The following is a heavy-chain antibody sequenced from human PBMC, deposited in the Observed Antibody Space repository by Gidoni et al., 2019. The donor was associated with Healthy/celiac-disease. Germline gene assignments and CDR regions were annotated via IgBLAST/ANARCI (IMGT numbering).Heavy chain of an antibody. CDR3: ASLCTSSGFRTIDY. D-gene: IGHD6-19*01. CDR2: IYYSGST. Sequence: HLQLQESGPGLVKPSETLSLTCTVSGGSISSSSYYWGWIRQPPGKGLEWIGSIYYSGSTYYNPSLKSRGTISVDTSKNQFSLKRSSVTAADTAVYYCASLCTSSGFRTIDYWGQGTLVTVSS. CDR1: GGSISSSSYY. V-gene: IGHV4-39*01. J-gene: IGHJ4*02.